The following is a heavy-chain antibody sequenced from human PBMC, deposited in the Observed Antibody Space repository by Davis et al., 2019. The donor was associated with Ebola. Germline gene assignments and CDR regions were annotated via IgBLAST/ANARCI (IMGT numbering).Heavy chain of an antibody. CDR2: IYYSGST. Sequence: SETLSLTCTVSGGSVSSGSYYWSWIRQPPGKGLEWIGYIYYSGSTNYNPSLKSRVTISVDTSKNQFSLKLSSVTAADTAVYYCAREGGGRLDYWGQGTLVTVSS. D-gene: IGHD3-16*01. J-gene: IGHJ4*02. CDR1: GGSVSSGSYY. CDR3: AREGGGRLDY. V-gene: IGHV4-61*01.